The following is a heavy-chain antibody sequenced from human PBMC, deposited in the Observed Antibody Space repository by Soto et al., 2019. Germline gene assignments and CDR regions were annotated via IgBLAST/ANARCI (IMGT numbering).Heavy chain of an antibody. V-gene: IGHV3-23*01. J-gene: IGHJ4*02. CDR3: AREDGIVGATSAFDY. CDR2: IGGTDGKT. CDR1: GFTFSSYA. D-gene: IGHD1-26*01. Sequence: EVQLLESGGDLVQPGGSLRLSCAASGFTFSSYAMSWVRQAPGKGLEWVAAIGGTDGKTYYADSVKGRFTISRDNSENTLYLQMSRLRAEDTAVYFCAREDGIVGATSAFDYWGPGNPGHRLI.